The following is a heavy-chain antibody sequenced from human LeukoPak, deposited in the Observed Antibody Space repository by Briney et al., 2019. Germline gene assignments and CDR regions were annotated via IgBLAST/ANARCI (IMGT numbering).Heavy chain of an antibody. D-gene: IGHD3-3*01. Sequence: GGSLRLSCAASGFTFSDYSMNWVRQAPGKGLEWVSYIYTTGSTIYYTDSVKGRFTISRDNAKNSLYLQMNSLRAEDTAVYYCAGILTYYDFWSGFSGVENYYYGMDVWGQGTTVTVSS. V-gene: IGHV3-48*04. CDR3: AGILTYYDFWSGFSGVENYYYGMDV. J-gene: IGHJ6*02. CDR2: IYTTGSTI. CDR1: GFTFSDYS.